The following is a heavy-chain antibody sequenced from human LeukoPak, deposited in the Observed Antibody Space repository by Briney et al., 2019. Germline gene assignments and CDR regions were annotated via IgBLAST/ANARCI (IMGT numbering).Heavy chain of an antibody. V-gene: IGHV4-59*01. CDR3: ARGALRGAVRWFDP. J-gene: IGHJ5*02. D-gene: IGHD1-26*01. CDR2: IYYSGST. Sequence: SETLSLTSTVSGGSISSYYWSWIRHHPGKGLEWIGYIYYSGSTNYNPSLKSRVTISVDTSKNQFSLKLSSVTAADTAVYYCARGALRGAVRWFDPWGQGTLVTVSS. CDR1: GGSISSYY.